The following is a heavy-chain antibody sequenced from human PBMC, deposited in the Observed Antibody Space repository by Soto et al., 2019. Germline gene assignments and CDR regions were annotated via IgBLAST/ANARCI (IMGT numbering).Heavy chain of an antibody. CDR3: ARKDYYGAGIYYFDH. Sequence: ASVKVSCKASGYTSTAYPMHWVRRAPGQRLEWMGWINVANGDTGYSQKFQGRVTVTRDTSASTVYMELSSLTSEDTAVYYCARKDYYGAGIYYFDHWGQGTLVTVSS. J-gene: IGHJ4*02. CDR1: GYTSTAYP. V-gene: IGHV1-3*01. D-gene: IGHD3-10*01. CDR2: INVANGDT.